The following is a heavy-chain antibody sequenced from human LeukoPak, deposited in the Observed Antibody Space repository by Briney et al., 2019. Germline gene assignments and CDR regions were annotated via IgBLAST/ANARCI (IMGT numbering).Heavy chain of an antibody. CDR3: ARDAVYCGGDCYLFDP. V-gene: IGHV3-74*01. J-gene: IGHJ5*02. D-gene: IGHD2-21*01. Sequence: GGSLRLSCAVSGFTFSNFWMHWVRQAPGKGLVWVSRIDTDGSSTRYEDSVKGRFTISRDNAKNMLYLQMNSLRAEDTAVYYCARDAVYCGGDCYLFDPWGQGTLVTVSS. CDR2: IDTDGSST. CDR1: GFTFSNFW.